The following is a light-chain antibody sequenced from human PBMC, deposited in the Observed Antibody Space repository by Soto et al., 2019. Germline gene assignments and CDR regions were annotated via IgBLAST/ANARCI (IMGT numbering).Light chain of an antibody. Sequence: QSVPTQPPSVSGSPGQSVTISCTGTSSDVGKYDRVSWYQQPPGTAPKLIIYEVINRPSGVPARFSGSKPGNTASLTISGLQAEDEADYYCSSYMSTSRYVFGAGTKVTVL. CDR1: SSDVGKYDR. V-gene: IGLV2-18*02. CDR2: EVI. J-gene: IGLJ1*01. CDR3: SSYMSTSRYV.